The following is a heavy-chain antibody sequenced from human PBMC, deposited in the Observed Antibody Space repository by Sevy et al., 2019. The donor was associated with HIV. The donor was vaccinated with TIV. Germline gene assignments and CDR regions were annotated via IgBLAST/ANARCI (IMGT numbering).Heavy chain of an antibody. CDR2: IYYSGST. Sequence: SETLSLTYTVSGGSISSSSYYWGWIRQPPGKGLEWIGNIYYSGSTYYNPSLTSRVTISVDTAKNQFSLKLSSVTAADTAVYYCARLNSNHFDYWGQGALVTVSS. V-gene: IGHV4-39*01. D-gene: IGHD4-4*01. CDR3: ARLNSNHFDY. J-gene: IGHJ4*02. CDR1: GGSISSSSYY.